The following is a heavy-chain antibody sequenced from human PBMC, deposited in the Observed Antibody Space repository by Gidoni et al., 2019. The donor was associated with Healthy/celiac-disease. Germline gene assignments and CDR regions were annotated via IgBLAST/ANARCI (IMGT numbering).Heavy chain of an antibody. V-gene: IGHV3-23*01. J-gene: IGHJ1*01. CDR3: AKDALWFGELLSKYFQH. CDR2: ISGSGGST. CDR1: GFTFSSYA. D-gene: IGHD3-10*01. Sequence: EVQLLESGGGFVQPGGSLRLSCSASGFTFSSYAMSWVRQAPGKGLEWVSDISGSGGSTYYADSVKGRFTISRDNSKNTLYLQMNSLRAEDTAVYYCAKDALWFGELLSKYFQHWGQGTLVTVSS.